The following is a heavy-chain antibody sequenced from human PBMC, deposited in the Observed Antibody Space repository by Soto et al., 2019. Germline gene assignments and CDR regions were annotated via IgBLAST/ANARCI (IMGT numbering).Heavy chain of an antibody. CDR1: GGSISSYY. D-gene: IGHD6-13*01. Sequence: PSETLSLTCTVSGGSISSYYWSWIRQPPGKGLEWIGYIYYSGSTNYNPSLKSRVTISVDTSKNQFSLKLSSVTAADTAVYYCARRHSSSWEPHFDYWGQGTLVTVSS. CDR3: ARRHSSSWEPHFDY. J-gene: IGHJ4*02. V-gene: IGHV4-59*08. CDR2: IYYSGST.